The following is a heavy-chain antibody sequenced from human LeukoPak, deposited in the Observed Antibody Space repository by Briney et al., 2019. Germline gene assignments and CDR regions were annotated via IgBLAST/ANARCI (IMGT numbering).Heavy chain of an antibody. CDR3: ARDWKDSSGWSRGNDAFDI. CDR2: INHSGST. CDR1: GGSISSGGYY. Sequence: SQTLSLTCTVSGGSISSGGYYWSWIRQPPGKGLEWIGEINHSGSTNYNPSLKSRVTISVDTSKNQFSLKLSSVTAADTAVYYCARDWKDSSGWSRGNDAFDIWGQGTMVTVSS. D-gene: IGHD6-19*01. J-gene: IGHJ3*02. V-gene: IGHV4-30-2*01.